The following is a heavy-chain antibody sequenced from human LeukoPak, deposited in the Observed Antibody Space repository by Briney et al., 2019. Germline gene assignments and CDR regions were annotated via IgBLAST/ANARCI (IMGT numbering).Heavy chain of an antibody. CDR3: ARDPKERYFDL. CDR1: GYSISSGYY. CDR2: TYHSGST. D-gene: IGHD5-24*01. J-gene: IGHJ2*01. V-gene: IGHV4-38-2*02. Sequence: SETLSLTCTVSGYSISSGYYWGWIRQPPGKGLEWIGSTYHSGSTYYNPSLKSRVTISVDTSKNQFSLKLSSVTAADTAVYYCARDPKERYFDLWGRGTLVTVSS.